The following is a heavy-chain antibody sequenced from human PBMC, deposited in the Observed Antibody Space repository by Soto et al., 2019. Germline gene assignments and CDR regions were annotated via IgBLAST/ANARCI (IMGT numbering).Heavy chain of an antibody. Sequence: GASVKVSCKASGGTFSSYAISWVRQAPGQGLEWMGGIIPIFGTANYAQKFQGRDTITADESTSTAYMELSSLRSEDTAVYYCARVDTAMEHYYYGMDVWGQGTTVTVSS. D-gene: IGHD5-18*01. CDR3: ARVDTAMEHYYYGMDV. CDR2: IIPIFGTA. V-gene: IGHV1-69*13. CDR1: GGTFSSYA. J-gene: IGHJ6*02.